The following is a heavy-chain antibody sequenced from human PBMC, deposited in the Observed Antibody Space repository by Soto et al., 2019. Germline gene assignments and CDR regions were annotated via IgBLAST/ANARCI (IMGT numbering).Heavy chain of an antibody. J-gene: IGHJ6*02. Sequence: GSLRLSCAASGFTFSSYAMSWVRQAPGKGLEWVSAISGSGGSTYYADSVKGRFTISRDNSKNTLYLQMNSLRAEDTAVYYCAKVLMRSVLRYFDWFPGYYYGMDVWGQGTTVTVSS. CDR1: GFTFSSYA. V-gene: IGHV3-23*01. CDR2: ISGSGGST. D-gene: IGHD3-9*01. CDR3: AKVLMRSVLRYFDWFPGYYYGMDV.